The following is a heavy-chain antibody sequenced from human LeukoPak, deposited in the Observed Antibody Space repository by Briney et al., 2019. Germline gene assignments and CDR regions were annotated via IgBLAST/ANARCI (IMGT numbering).Heavy chain of an antibody. CDR1: GFTFSGSA. V-gene: IGHV3-73*01. CDR2: IRSKANHYAT. Sequence: GRSLRLACALSGFTFSGSAIDWVRPASGKGLEWVGRIRSKANHYATAYAPSVRGRFTISRDDSKKTAYLQMTSLKTEDTAVYYCVQSSEGGHTSDVLDDWGQGTLVTVSS. D-gene: IGHD3-16*01. CDR3: VQSSEGGHTSDVLDD. J-gene: IGHJ4*02.